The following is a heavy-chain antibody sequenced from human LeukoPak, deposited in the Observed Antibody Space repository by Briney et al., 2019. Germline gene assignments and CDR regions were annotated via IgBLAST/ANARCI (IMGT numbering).Heavy chain of an antibody. CDR2: FHTSGST. V-gene: IGHV4-4*07. Sequence: SETLSLTCTVSGVSTRSYYWSWIRQPAGKGLEWIGRFHTSGSTNYNPSLKSRVTISVDTSKNQFSLKLSSVTAADTAVYYCARTNYYGSGSQYFDYWGQGTLVTVSS. CDR3: ARTNYYGSGSQYFDY. CDR1: GVSTRSYY. D-gene: IGHD3-10*01. J-gene: IGHJ4*02.